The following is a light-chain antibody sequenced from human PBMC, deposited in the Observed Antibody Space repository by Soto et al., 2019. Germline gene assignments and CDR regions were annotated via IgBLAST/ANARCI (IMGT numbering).Light chain of an antibody. CDR3: SSFTISRNTVI. Sequence: QSALTQPASVSGSPGQSITISCTGTSDVVGNYNLVSWYQQHPGKAPKLIIYEGNKRPSGVSNRFSGSKSGNTASLTISGLQAEDEADYYCSSFTISRNTVIFGGGTKLTVL. J-gene: IGLJ2*01. V-gene: IGLV2-14*02. CDR2: EGN. CDR1: SDVVGNYNL.